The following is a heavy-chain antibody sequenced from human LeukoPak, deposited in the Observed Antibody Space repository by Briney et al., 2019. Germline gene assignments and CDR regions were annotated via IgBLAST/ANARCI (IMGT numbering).Heavy chain of an antibody. V-gene: IGHV1-46*01. CDR1: GYTFTSYY. Sequence: ASVKVSCRASGYTFTSYYMHWVRQAPGQALESMGIINPSGRSTSCAQKFQGRVTLTQDTSPSTVYMELSSLRSDDTAVYSWSRSYSSSWSTGDTAMVTGDYWGQGTLVTVSS. J-gene: IGHJ4*02. CDR2: INPSGRST. D-gene: IGHD5-18*01. CDR3: SRSYSSSWSTGDTAMVTGDY.